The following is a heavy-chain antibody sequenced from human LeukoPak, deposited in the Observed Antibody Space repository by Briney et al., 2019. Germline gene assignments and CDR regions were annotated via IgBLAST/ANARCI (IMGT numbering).Heavy chain of an antibody. J-gene: IGHJ4*02. Sequence: ETLSLTCTVSGYSISSGYYWGWIRQPPGKGLEWVSAISGSGGSTYYADSVKGRFTISRDNSKNTLYLQMNSLRAEDTAVYYCAKDTRYSSSSHWGQGTLVTVSS. D-gene: IGHD6-6*01. CDR2: ISGSGGST. CDR1: GYSISSGYY. V-gene: IGHV3-23*01. CDR3: AKDTRYSSSSH.